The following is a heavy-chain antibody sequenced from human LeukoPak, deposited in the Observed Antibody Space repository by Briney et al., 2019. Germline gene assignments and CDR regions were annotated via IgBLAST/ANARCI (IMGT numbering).Heavy chain of an antibody. V-gene: IGHV4-59*01. J-gene: IGHJ4*02. CDR1: GGSISGYY. CDR3: ARTEMATIHFDY. CDR2: IYYSGTT. Sequence: SETLSLTCTVSGGSISGYYWSWIRQPPGKGLGWIGYIYYSGTTKYNPSLKSRVTISVDTSKNQFSLKLNSVTAADTAIYYCARTEMATIHFDYWGQGALVTVSS. D-gene: IGHD5-24*01.